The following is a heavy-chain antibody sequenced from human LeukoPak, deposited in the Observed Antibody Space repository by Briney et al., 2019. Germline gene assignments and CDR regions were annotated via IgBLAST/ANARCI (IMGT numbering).Heavy chain of an antibody. J-gene: IGHJ4*02. CDR3: AKSHHVTAIDY. Sequence: PGGSLRLSCAASGFTFNSDAMRWVRQAPGKGLEWVSAISSSGGTTYYADSVRGRFIISRDSSKNTLYLQMNSLRAEDTAVYYCAKSHHVTAIDYWGQGTLVTVSS. D-gene: IGHD2-21*02. CDR1: GFTFNSDA. CDR2: ISSSGGTT. V-gene: IGHV3-23*01.